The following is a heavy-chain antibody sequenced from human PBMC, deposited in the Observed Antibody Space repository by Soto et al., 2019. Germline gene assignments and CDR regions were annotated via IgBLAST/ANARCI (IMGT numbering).Heavy chain of an antibody. J-gene: IGHJ5*02. Sequence: PSQTLSLTCTISGDSVSSDSAAWNWIRQSPSRGLEWLGRTYYRSKWFNDYAKSVKSRIIINPDTSKNQFSLQLNSVTPDDTAVYYCAKEMGKQMVRNWFDPWGQGILVTVSS. CDR2: TYYRSKWFN. D-gene: IGHD3-10*01. V-gene: IGHV6-1*01. CDR3: AKEMGKQMVRNWFDP. CDR1: GDSVSSDSAA.